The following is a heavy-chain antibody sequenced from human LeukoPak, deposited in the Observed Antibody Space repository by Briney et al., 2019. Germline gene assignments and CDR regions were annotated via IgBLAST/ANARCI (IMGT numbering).Heavy chain of an antibody. CDR3: VAICYNYFDP. Sequence: GGSLRLSCAASGFTFSTSSMNWVRQAPGKGLEWVSYIGSSGSYIDYAGFVTGRFTVSRDKAKNSLYLQMNSLRDEDTAVYYCVAICYNYFDPWGQGSLVIVSS. D-gene: IGHD2-2*02. J-gene: IGHJ4*02. V-gene: IGHV3-21*01. CDR2: IGSSGSYI. CDR1: GFTFSTSS.